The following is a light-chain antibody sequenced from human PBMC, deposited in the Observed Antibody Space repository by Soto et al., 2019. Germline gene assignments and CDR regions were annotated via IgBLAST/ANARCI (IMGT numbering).Light chain of an antibody. CDR1: QGVSTS. V-gene: IGKV3-20*01. CDR3: QQYLSAPWT. J-gene: IGKJ1*01. CDR2: GAS. Sequence: EIVLTQSPGTLSLSPGERATLSCRASQGVSTSLAWYQQKPGQAHRLLIHGASSRATGIPDRFTGSGSGTDFTLTISRLEPEDFAVYSCQQYLSAPWTFGQGTKVDI.